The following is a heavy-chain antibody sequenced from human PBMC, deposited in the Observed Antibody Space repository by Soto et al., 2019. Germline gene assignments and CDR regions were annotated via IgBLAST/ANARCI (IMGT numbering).Heavy chain of an antibody. Sequence: GGSLRLSCAASGFSFSNYWMSWVRQAPGKGLEWVANINKDGSEQYYVDSVKGRFTISRDNTKNSLYLQMNSLRAEDTAVYYCAKWRSTFFLAGPLNKNWFDFWGQGTLVPVSS. CDR3: AKWRSTFFLAGPLNKNWFDF. J-gene: IGHJ5*01. CDR2: INKDGSEQ. D-gene: IGHD3-9*01. CDR1: GFSFSNYW. V-gene: IGHV3-7*03.